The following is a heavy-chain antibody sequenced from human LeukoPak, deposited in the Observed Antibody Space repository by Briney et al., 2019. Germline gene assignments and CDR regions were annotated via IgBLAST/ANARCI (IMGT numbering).Heavy chain of an antibody. D-gene: IGHD3-3*01. Sequence: GGSLRLSCAASGFTFSDYYMSWIRQAPGKGLEWASYISSSGSTIYYADSVKGRFTISRDNAKNSLYLQMNSLRAEDTAVYYCARDGRFWSGYLTSSGETNAFDIWGQGTMVTVSS. CDR1: GFTFSDYY. CDR3: ARDGRFWSGYLTSSGETNAFDI. J-gene: IGHJ3*02. V-gene: IGHV3-11*04. CDR2: ISSSGSTI.